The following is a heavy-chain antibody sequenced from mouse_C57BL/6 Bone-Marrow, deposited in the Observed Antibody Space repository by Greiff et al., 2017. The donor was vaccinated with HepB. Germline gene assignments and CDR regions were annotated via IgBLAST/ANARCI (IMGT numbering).Heavy chain of an antibody. Sequence: QVQLQQSGAELVRPGTSVKMSCKASGYTFTNYWIGWAKQRPGHGLEWIGDIYPGGGYTNYNEKFKGKATLTADKSSSTAYMQFSSLTSEDSAIYYCARSVYGSSYYFDYWGQGTTLTVSS. D-gene: IGHD1-1*01. CDR1: GYTFTNYW. V-gene: IGHV1-63*01. CDR3: ARSVYGSSYYFDY. J-gene: IGHJ2*01. CDR2: IYPGGGYT.